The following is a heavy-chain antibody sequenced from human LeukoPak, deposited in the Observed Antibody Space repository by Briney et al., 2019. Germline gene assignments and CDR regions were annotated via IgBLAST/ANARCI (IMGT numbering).Heavy chain of an antibody. CDR2: IYYSGST. CDR1: GGSISSSSYY. CDR3: ARRGAMVRGVIRGYFDY. Sequence: SETLSLTWTVSGGSISSSSYYWGWIRQPPGKGLEWIGSIYYSGSTYYNPSLKSRVTISVDTSKNQFSLKLSSVTAADTAVYYCARRGAMVRGVIRGYFDYWGQGTLVTVSS. J-gene: IGHJ4*02. D-gene: IGHD3-10*01. V-gene: IGHV4-39*01.